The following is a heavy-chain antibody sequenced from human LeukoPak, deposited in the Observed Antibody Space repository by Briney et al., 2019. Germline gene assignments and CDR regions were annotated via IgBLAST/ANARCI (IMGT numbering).Heavy chain of an antibody. Sequence: GGSLLLSCAASGFTFSNYAIHWVRQAPGKGLEWVAVISHDGSNKYYAESVKGRFTISRDNSKNTLYVQMNSLRAEDTAVYYCARGSRAIVSTKFARGRYMDVWGKGTTVTVSS. CDR2: ISHDGSNK. CDR3: ARGSRAIVSTKFARGRYMDV. CDR1: GFTFSNYA. D-gene: IGHD5/OR15-5a*01. V-gene: IGHV3-30*04. J-gene: IGHJ6*03.